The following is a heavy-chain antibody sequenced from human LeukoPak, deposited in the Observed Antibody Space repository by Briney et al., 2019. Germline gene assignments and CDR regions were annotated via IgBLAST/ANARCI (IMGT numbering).Heavy chain of an antibody. J-gene: IGHJ4*02. Sequence: TGGSLRLSCAASGFTFSTYSMNWVRQAPGKGLEWVSSISSSSTYIYYADSVKGRFTISRDNAKNSLYLQMSSLRAEDTAVYYCAGDGYNGFYYRGQGTLVTVSS. D-gene: IGHD5-24*01. CDR1: GFTFSTYS. CDR2: ISSSSTYI. CDR3: AGDGYNGFYY. V-gene: IGHV3-21*01.